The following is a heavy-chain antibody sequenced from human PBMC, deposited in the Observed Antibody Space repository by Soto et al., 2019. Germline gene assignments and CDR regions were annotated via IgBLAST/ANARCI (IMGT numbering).Heavy chain of an antibody. V-gene: IGHV4-61*08. CDR3: ARDGDEGSGYYRSSSNGFDP. Sequence: SETLALTCTVSGGSISSGGYYWSWIRQHPGKGLEWIGYIYYSGSTNYNPSLKSRVTISVDTSKNQFSLKLSSVTAADTAVYYCARDGDEGSGYYRSSSNGFDPWGQGTLVTVS. CDR1: GGSISSGGYY. D-gene: IGHD3-22*01. CDR2: IYYSGST. J-gene: IGHJ5*02.